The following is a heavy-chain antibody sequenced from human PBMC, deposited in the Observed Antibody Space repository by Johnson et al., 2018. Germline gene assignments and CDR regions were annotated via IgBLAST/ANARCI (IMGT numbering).Heavy chain of an antibody. J-gene: IGHJ6*02. D-gene: IGHD5-18*01. CDR2: IIPIFGTA. Sequence: QVQLVESGAEVKKPGSSVKVSCKASGGTFSSYAINWVRQAPGQGLEWMGGIIPIFGTANYAQKFQGRVTIIADESTSTAYMELSSLRSEDTAVYYCARSSGYSYGSYYYYAMDVWGQGTTVTVSS. V-gene: IGHV1-69*12. CDR1: GGTFSSYA. CDR3: ARSSGYSYGSYYYYAMDV.